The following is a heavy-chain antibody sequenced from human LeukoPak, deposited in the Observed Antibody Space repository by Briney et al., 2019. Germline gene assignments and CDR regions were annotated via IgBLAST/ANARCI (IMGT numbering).Heavy chain of an antibody. D-gene: IGHD2-15*01. J-gene: IGHJ5*01. Sequence: ASVKVSCKASGYTFSTYYIHWVRQAPGQGLEWMGWIDPNSGGTNDAQKFQGRVTMTRDTSISTAYMELNNLRSDDAAVYYCMRSVGSTNWYAYWGQGTHVIVS. CDR1: GYTFSTYY. CDR2: IDPNSGGT. CDR3: MRSVGSTNWYAY. V-gene: IGHV1-2*02.